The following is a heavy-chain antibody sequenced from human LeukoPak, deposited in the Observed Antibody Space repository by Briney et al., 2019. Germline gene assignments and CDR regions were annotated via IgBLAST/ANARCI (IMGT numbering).Heavy chain of an antibody. CDR3: ARDYGEYYFDY. D-gene: IGHD4-17*01. CDR2: IYYSGST. CDR1: GGLISSYY. Sequence: SETLSLTCTVSGGLISSYYWRWIRQLPGKGLEWIGYIYYSGSTNYNPSLKSRVTISVDTSKNQFSLKLSSVTAADTAVYYCARDYGEYYFDYWGQGTLVTVSS. V-gene: IGHV4-59*01. J-gene: IGHJ4*02.